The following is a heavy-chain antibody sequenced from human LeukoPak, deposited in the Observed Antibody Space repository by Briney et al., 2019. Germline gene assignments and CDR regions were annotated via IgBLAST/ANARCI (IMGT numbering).Heavy chain of an antibody. CDR3: ARDRSPDYGDYPEYGMDV. J-gene: IGHJ6*02. Sequence: GGSLRLSCAASGFTFSSYAMSWVRQAPGKGLEWVSAISGSGGSTYYADSVKGRFTISRHNSKNTLYLQMNSLRAEDTAVYYCARDRSPDYGDYPEYGMDVWGQGTTVTVSS. V-gene: IGHV3-23*01. CDR2: ISGSGGST. D-gene: IGHD4-17*01. CDR1: GFTFSSYA.